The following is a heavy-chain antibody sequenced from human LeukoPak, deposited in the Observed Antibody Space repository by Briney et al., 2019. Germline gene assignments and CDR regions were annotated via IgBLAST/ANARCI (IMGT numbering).Heavy chain of an antibody. D-gene: IGHD6-6*01. Sequence: GASVKVSCKASGYTFTSYGISWVRQAPGQGLEWMGWISAYNGNTNYAQKLQGRVTMTTDTSTSTAYMELRSLRSDDTAAYYCARDRRYSSSSTRFDPWGQGTLVTVSS. CDR3: ARDRRYSSSSTRFDP. V-gene: IGHV1-18*01. CDR2: ISAYNGNT. J-gene: IGHJ5*02. CDR1: GYTFTSYG.